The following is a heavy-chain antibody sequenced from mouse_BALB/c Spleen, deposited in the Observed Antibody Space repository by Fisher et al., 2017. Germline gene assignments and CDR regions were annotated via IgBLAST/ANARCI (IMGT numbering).Heavy chain of an antibody. CDR3: ARGGYGNYGNAMDY. J-gene: IGHJ4*01. D-gene: IGHD2-1*01. V-gene: IGHV1-50*01. Sequence: KFKGKATLTVDTSSNTAYLQLSSLTSEDTAVYYCARGGYGNYGNAMDYWGQGTSVTVSS.